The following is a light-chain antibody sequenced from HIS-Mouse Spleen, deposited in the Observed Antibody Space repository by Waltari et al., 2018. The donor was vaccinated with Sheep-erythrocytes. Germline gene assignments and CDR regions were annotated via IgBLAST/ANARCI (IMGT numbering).Light chain of an antibody. CDR3: QQFNNYPRT. Sequence: AIQLTQSPSSLSASVGDRVTITCRASQGISSALAWYQQKPGKAPKLLIYDASSLESGVPSRFSVSRSGTDFTLTISSLQPEDFATYYCQQFNNYPRTFGQGTKVEIK. V-gene: IGKV1D-13*01. CDR2: DAS. J-gene: IGKJ1*01. CDR1: QGISSA.